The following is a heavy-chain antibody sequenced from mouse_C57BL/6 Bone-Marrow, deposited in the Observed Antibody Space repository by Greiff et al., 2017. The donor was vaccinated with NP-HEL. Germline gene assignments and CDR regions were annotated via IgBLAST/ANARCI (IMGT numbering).Heavy chain of an antibody. J-gene: IGHJ1*03. CDR1: GFTFSSYA. CDR2: ISDGGSYT. CDR3: AREYGSGGRYFDV. Sequence: EVQLVESGGGLVKPGGSLKLSCAASGFTFSSYAMSWVRQTPEKRLEWVATISDGGSYTYYPDNVKGRFTISRDNAKNNLYLQMSHLKSEDTAMYYCAREYGSGGRYFDVWGTGTTVTVSS. D-gene: IGHD1-1*01. V-gene: IGHV5-4*01.